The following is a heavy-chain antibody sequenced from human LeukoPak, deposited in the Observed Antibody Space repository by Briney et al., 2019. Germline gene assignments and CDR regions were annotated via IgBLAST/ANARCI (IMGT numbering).Heavy chain of an antibody. CDR1: GFTFNRYW. Sequence: GGSLRLSCAASGFTFNRYWMHWLRQAPGEGLVWVAQIYYDGSIANYADSVKGRFTISRDNAKNTLYLQMNSLRAEDTAVYYCSSDGYRNFGAAFDIWGQGTLVTVSS. CDR3: SSDGYRNFGAAFDI. D-gene: IGHD4-4*01. CDR2: IYYDGSIA. V-gene: IGHV3-74*01. J-gene: IGHJ3*02.